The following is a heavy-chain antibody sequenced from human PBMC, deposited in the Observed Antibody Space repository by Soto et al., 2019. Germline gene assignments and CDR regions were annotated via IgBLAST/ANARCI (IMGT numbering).Heavy chain of an antibody. V-gene: IGHV3-23*01. D-gene: IGHD5-12*01. CDR3: AKCTVDTIVTRGWCNWLDP. Sequence: EVQLLESGGGLVQPGGSLRLSCAASGFTFSSSAMCWVRQAPGKGLEWVSAIRGTNGNTHYAESVKGRLTISRDNSKNTLYLQMNFLRAEDTAVYYCAKCTVDTIVTRGWCNWLDPWGQGTLVLVSS. CDR2: IRGTNGNT. J-gene: IGHJ5*02. CDR1: GFTFSSSA.